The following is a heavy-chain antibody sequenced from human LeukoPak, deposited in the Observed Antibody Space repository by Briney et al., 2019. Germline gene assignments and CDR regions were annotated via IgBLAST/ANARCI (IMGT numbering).Heavy chain of an antibody. CDR2: ISSNGGST. V-gene: IGHV3-64*01. J-gene: IGHJ4*02. D-gene: IGHD3-9*01. CDR3: ARDAGYVLRYFDWSPVDY. CDR1: GFTFSSYA. Sequence: PGGSLRLSCAASGFTFSSYAMHWVRQAPGKGLEYVSAISSNGGSTYYANSVKGRFTISRANSKNTLYLQMGSLRAEDMAVYYCARDAGYVLRYFDWSPVDYWGQGALVTVSS.